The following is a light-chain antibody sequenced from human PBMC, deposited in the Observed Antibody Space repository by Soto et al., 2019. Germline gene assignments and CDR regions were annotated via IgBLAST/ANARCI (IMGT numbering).Light chain of an antibody. V-gene: IGKV1-5*03. CDR2: KAS. CDR1: LPISNY. CDR3: QQYNSYSTWT. J-gene: IGKJ1*01. Sequence: DIQMTQSPSSLSASVGDRVTITCRASLPISNYLSWYQQKPGKAPKLLIYKASSLESGVPSRFSGSGSGTEFTLTISSLQPDDFATYYCQQYNSYSTWTFGQGTKVDI.